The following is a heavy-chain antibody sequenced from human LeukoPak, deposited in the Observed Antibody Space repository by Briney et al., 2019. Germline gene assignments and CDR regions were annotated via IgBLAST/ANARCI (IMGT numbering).Heavy chain of an antibody. CDR3: ARGPITMVRGVYYYYYGMDV. J-gene: IGHJ6*02. Sequence: SETLSLTCAVYGGSFSGYYWSWIRQPPREGLEWIGEINHSGSTNYNPSLKSRVTISVDASKNQFSLKLSSVTAADTAVYYCARGPITMVRGVYYYYYGMDVWGQGTTVTVSS. D-gene: IGHD3-10*01. V-gene: IGHV4-34*01. CDR2: INHSGST. CDR1: GGSFSGYY.